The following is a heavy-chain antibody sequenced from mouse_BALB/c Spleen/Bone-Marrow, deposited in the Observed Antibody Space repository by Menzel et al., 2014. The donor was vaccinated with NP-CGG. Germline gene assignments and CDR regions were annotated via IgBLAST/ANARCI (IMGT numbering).Heavy chain of an antibody. V-gene: IGHV2-9-2*01. J-gene: IGHJ4*01. CDR3: VRDGRDYYAKDY. Sequence: QVQLKHSGPGLVAPSQSLSITCTVSGFSLTSYDISWIRQSPGKGLEWLGIIRTGGGTNYNSAFMSRLSISKDNSKSQVFLKMNSLQSDDTAIYYCVRDGRDYYAKDYWGQGTSVTVSS. CDR1: GFSLTSYD. CDR2: IRTGGGT.